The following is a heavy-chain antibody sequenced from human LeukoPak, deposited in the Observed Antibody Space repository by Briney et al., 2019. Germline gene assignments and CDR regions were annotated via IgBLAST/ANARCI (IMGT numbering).Heavy chain of an antibody. Sequence: ASVKVSCKASGYTFTGYYMHWVRQAPGQGLEWMGWINPNSGGTNYAQKFQGRVTMTRDTSISTAYMELSRLRSDDTAVYYCARDPPRRAVASDAFDIWGQGTMVTVSS. CDR1: GYTFTGYY. CDR2: INPNSGGT. CDR3: ARDPPRRAVASDAFDI. D-gene: IGHD6-19*01. V-gene: IGHV1-2*02. J-gene: IGHJ3*02.